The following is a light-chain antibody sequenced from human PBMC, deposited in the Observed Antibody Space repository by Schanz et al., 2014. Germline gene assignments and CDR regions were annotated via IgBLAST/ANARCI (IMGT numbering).Light chain of an antibody. CDR3: QQYGNSPPFT. CDR1: QSVSSSY. Sequence: EIVLTQSPGTLSLSPGERATLSCRASQSVSSSYLAWYQQKPGQAPRLLIYGASRRATGIPDRFSGSGSETDFTLTISRLEPEDFAVYYCQQYGNSPPFTFGQGTRLEIK. V-gene: IGKV3-20*01. J-gene: IGKJ2*01. CDR2: GAS.